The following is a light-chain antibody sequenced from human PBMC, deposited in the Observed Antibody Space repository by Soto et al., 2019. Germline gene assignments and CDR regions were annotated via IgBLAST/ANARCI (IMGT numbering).Light chain of an antibody. J-gene: IGKJ3*01. CDR3: QQSYNTLA. CDR1: QTIIRY. V-gene: IGKV1-39*01. Sequence: DIPMTQSPSSLSASVGHRVTITCRASQTIIRYLNWYQQKPGKAPKLLIFAASSLQSGVPSRFSGSGSGTEFTLAISSLQPEEFATYYCQQSYNTLAFGPGTKVDIK. CDR2: AAS.